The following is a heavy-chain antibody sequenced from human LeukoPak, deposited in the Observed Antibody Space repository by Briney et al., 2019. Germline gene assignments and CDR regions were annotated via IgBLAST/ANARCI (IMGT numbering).Heavy chain of an antibody. CDR3: ARGLSAFKRNYFDY. J-gene: IGHJ4*02. D-gene: IGHD2/OR15-2a*01. V-gene: IGHV1-2*04. CDR1: EYTYTDSY. CDR2: INPNSGGT. Sequence: ASVKVSCKAAEYTYTDSYMYWVRQAAGQGLEWMGWINPNSGGTNYAQKLHGWITRTRDTSVISAHMEMIRLRADDTYVYYCARGLSAFKRNYFDYWGQGTLVTVSS.